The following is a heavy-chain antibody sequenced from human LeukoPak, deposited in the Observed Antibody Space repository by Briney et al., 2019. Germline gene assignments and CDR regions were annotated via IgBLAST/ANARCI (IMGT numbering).Heavy chain of an antibody. D-gene: IGHD5-24*01. CDR2: IRHDGTE. Sequence: GGSLRLSCAASGFSFSGYGMHWVREAPRKGLEWVAFIRHDGTEYHTDSVKGRFTISRDNSKSTLFLQMNSLGAEDTAVYYCGKGRERDYNCLDSWGQGTLVTVSS. CDR3: GKGRERDYNCLDS. CDR1: GFSFSGYG. V-gene: IGHV3-30*02. J-gene: IGHJ4*02.